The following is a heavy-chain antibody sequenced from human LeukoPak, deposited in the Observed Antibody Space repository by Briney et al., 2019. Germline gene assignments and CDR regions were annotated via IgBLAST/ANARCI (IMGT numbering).Heavy chain of an antibody. CDR1: GGSISSGDYY. V-gene: IGHV4-30-4*01. J-gene: IGHJ4*02. CDR3: ARGNRSYGDYIFDY. CDR2: IYYSGST. D-gene: IGHD4-17*01. Sequence: SQTLSLTCTVSGGSISSGDYYWSWIRQPPWKGLEWIGYIYYSGSTYYNPSLKSRVTISVDTSKNQFSLKLSSVTAADTAVYYCARGNRSYGDYIFDYWGQGTLVTVSS.